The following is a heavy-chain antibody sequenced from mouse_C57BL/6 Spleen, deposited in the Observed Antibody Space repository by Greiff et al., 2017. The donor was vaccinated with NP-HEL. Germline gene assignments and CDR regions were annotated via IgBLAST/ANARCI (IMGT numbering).Heavy chain of an antibody. D-gene: IGHD2-4*01. V-gene: IGHV2-6-1*01. J-gene: IGHJ3*01. CDR2: IWSDGST. Sequence: VQLKESGPGLVAPSQSLSITCTVSGFSLTSSGVHWVRQPPGKGLEWLVVIWSDGSTTYNSALKSRLSIRKDNSKSQVFLKMNSRQTDETAMYYCARQEEYDYDGFAYWGQGTLVTVSA. CDR1: GFSLTSSG. CDR3: ARQEEYDYDGFAY.